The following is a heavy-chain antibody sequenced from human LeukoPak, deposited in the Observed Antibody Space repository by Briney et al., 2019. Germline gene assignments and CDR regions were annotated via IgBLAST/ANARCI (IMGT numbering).Heavy chain of an antibody. J-gene: IGHJ4*02. V-gene: IGHV1-18*01. CDR2: ISAYNGNT. CDR3: ARDSTYDYVWGSYRYPFDY. D-gene: IGHD3-16*02. Sequence: ASVKVSCKASGYTITSYGISWVRQAPGQGLEWMGWISAYNGNTNYAQKLQGRVTMTTDTSTSTAYMELRSLRSDDTAVYYCARDSTYDYVWGSYRYPFDYWGQGTLVTVSS. CDR1: GYTITSYG.